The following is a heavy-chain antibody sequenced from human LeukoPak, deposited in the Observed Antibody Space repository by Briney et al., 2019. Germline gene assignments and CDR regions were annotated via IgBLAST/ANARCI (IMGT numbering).Heavy chain of an antibody. CDR2: INPNSGGT. CDR1: GYTFTDYY. Sequence: ASVKVSCKASGYTFTDYYMHWVRQAPGQGLEWMGWINPNSGGTYYARKFQGRVTMTLGTSISTAHVELGRLRSDDTAVYYCARGDETYCGGDCYSGLDYWGQGTLVTVSS. D-gene: IGHD2-21*02. V-gene: IGHV1-2*02. CDR3: ARGDETYCGGDCYSGLDY. J-gene: IGHJ4*02.